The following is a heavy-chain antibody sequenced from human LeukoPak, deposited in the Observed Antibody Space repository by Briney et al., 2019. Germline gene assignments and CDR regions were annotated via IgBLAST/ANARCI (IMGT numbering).Heavy chain of an antibody. J-gene: IGHJ4*02. CDR3: ARGAARMVEMGSIISFHY. CDR2: ISSSSDYI. CDR1: GFTFNNYI. Sequence: GGSLRLSCAASGFTFNNYIMNWVRQAPGKGLEWVSSISSSSDYIYYADSVKGRFTISRDNSKSMLYLQMNSLRAEDTAVYYCARGAARMVEMGSIISFHYWGQGTLVTVSS. V-gene: IGHV3-21*06. D-gene: IGHD5-24*01.